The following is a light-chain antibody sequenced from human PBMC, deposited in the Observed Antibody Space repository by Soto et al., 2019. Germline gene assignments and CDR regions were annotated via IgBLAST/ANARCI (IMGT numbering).Light chain of an antibody. V-gene: IGKV1-39*01. CDR1: QDINIY. Sequence: DVQMTQSPSSLSASVGDSVTITCRASQDINIYLNWYQQKPGKAPKLLIYGASTLQTGVPSRFSGSGSRTHFTLAINTLQSDDFATYYCQQSYNSPLTFGQGTRLEMK. J-gene: IGKJ5*01. CDR2: GAS. CDR3: QQSYNSPLT.